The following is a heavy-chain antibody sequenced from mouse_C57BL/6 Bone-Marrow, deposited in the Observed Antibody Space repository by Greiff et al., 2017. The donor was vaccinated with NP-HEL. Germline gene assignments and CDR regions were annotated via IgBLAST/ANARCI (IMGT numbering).Heavy chain of an antibody. D-gene: IGHD1-1*01. CDR1: GYSFTDYN. V-gene: IGHV1-39*01. Sequence: VQLQQSGPELVKPGASVKISCKASGYSFTDYNMNWVKQSNGKSLEWIGVINPNYGTTSYNQKFKGKATLTVDQSSSTAYMQLNSLTSEDSAVYYGAKSLFIITTRVDYWGQGTSVTVSS. J-gene: IGHJ4*01. CDR2: INPNYGTT. CDR3: AKSLFIITTRVDY.